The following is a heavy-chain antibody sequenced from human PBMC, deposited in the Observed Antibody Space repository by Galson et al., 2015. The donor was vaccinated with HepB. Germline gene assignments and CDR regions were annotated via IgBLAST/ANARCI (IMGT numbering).Heavy chain of an antibody. CDR2: ISSNGGST. D-gene: IGHD2-2*02. V-gene: IGHV3-64*01. CDR1: GFTFSSYA. J-gene: IGHJ6*03. CDR3: AREGIVVVPAAILGDYYYYYYMDV. Sequence: SLRLSCAASGFTFSSYAVHWVRQAPGKGLEYVSAISSNGGSTYYANSVKGRFTISRDNSKNTLYLQMGSLRAEDMAVYYCAREGIVVVPAAILGDYYYYYYMDVWGKGTTVTVSS.